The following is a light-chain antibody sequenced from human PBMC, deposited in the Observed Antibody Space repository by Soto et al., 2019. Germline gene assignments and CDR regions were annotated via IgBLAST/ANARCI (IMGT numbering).Light chain of an antibody. Sequence: ETLLTQSPCTLSFSPWERSTLSCGASQSVGGSSLAWYQQRPGQAPRLLIYDTSNRATGIPDRFSGSGSGTDFTLTISRLEPEDFAVYYCQQYHNSPRTFGQGTKVDIK. V-gene: IGKV3-20*01. CDR2: DTS. CDR3: QQYHNSPRT. J-gene: IGKJ1*01. CDR1: QSVGGSS.